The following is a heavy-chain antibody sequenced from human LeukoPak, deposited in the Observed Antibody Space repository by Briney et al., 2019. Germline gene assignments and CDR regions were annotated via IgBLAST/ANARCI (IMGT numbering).Heavy chain of an antibody. CDR1: GFTFSSYS. V-gene: IGHV3-21*01. J-gene: IGHJ4*02. Sequence: GGSLRLSCAASGFTFSSYSMNWVRQAPGKGLEWVSSISSESTYIFCADSVKGRFTISRDNAKNSLHLQMNSLRAEDTAVYYCARFETVAAKPVDYWGQGTLVTVSS. CDR2: ISSESTYI. CDR3: ARFETVAAKPVDY. D-gene: IGHD6-19*01.